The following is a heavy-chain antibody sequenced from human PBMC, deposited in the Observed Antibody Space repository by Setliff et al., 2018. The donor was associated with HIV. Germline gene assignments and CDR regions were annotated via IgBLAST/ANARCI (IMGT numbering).Heavy chain of an antibody. CDR3: ARQRADCSGGSCYGY. Sequence: SETLSLTCTVSTGSISRYFYYWAWIRQPPGKGLEWIGSFYSGGGTSYNPSLNSRVTISVDTSKNQFSLRLRSVTAADTSMYYCARQRADCSGGSCYGYWGQGTLVTVSS. J-gene: IGHJ4*01. CDR1: TGSISRYFYY. V-gene: IGHV4-39*01. CDR2: FYSGGGT. D-gene: IGHD2-15*01.